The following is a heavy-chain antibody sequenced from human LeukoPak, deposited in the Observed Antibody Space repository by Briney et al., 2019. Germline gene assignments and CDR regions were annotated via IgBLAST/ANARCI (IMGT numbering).Heavy chain of an antibody. CDR3: ARLSSYRYSGYDVFDF. CDR2: ISNSETSV. J-gene: IGHJ4*02. CDR1: GFTFSNAW. D-gene: IGHD5-12*01. Sequence: GGSLRLSCAASGFTFSNAWMNWVRQAPGKGLEWVSYISNSETSVDYADSVKGRFTISRDNAKNSLYLQMNSLRAEDTAVYYCARLSSYRYSGYDVFDFWGQGTLVTVSS. V-gene: IGHV3-11*01.